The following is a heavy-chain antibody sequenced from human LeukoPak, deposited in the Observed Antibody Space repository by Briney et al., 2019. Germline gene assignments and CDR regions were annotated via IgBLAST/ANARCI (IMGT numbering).Heavy chain of an antibody. J-gene: IGHJ4*02. CDR2: IYYSGTT. CDR3: ARHTTGGGDF. CDR1: GGSISGYS. V-gene: IGHV4-59*08. Sequence: SETLSLTCTVSGGSISGYSWSWIRQPPGKGLEWIGYIYYSGTTNYNPSLKSRVTISVDTSKKQSSLKLSSVTAADTAVYYCARHTTGGGDFWGQGTLVTVSS. D-gene: IGHD2-15*01.